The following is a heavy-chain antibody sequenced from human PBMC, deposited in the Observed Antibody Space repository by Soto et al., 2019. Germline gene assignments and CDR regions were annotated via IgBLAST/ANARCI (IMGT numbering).Heavy chain of an antibody. V-gene: IGHV3-30*18. Sequence: QVQLVESGGGVVQPGRSLRLSCAASDFTFSDYVMHWVRQAPGKGLEWVARISYDGNYKYYADPVKGRFTISRDTSKNTLFLQMNSLKAEDTAVYYWAKDRGRYCSGGSGLLFDDWGQGTLVTVSS. CDR2: ISYDGNYK. D-gene: IGHD2-15*01. CDR1: DFTFSDYV. J-gene: IGHJ4*02. CDR3: AKDRGRYCSGGSGLLFDD.